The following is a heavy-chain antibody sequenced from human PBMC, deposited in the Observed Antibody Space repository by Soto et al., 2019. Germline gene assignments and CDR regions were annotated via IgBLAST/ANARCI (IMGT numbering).Heavy chain of an antibody. V-gene: IGHV1-46*01. J-gene: IGHJ5*02. D-gene: IGHD6-19*01. CDR3: ARDPPRNGSGWYIWFDP. CDR1: GYTFTCYY. Sequence: ASVKVSCKASGYTFTCYYMHWVRQAPGQGLEWMGIINPSGGSTSYAQKFQGRVTMTRDTSTSTVYMELSSLRSEDTAVYYCARDPPRNGSGWYIWFDPWGQGTLVTVSS. CDR2: INPSGGST.